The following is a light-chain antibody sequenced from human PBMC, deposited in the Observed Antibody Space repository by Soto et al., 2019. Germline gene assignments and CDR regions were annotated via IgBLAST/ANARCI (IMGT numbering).Light chain of an antibody. J-gene: IGKJ1*01. CDR2: GVS. V-gene: IGKV3-20*01. Sequence: EIVLTQSPGSLSLSPGERATLSCRASQSVDSTFFTWYQKKPGQAPRLLMYGVSKRATGIPDRFSGSGSGTDFTLTISRQEPEDFAVYYCQQYMSSVTFGQGTRVEIK. CDR3: QQYMSSVT. CDR1: QSVDSTF.